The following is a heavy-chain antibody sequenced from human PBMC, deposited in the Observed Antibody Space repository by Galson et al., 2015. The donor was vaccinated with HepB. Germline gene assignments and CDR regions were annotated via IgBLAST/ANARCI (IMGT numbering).Heavy chain of an antibody. CDR1: GFIFSRSG. CDR3: VKDGGSTYCGGDCYSAVFEH. V-gene: IGHV3-30*18. CDR2: ISNDGNNA. D-gene: IGHD2-21*02. J-gene: IGHJ4*02. Sequence: SLRLSCAASGFIFSRSGMHWVRQAPGKGLEWVAVISNDGNNATYADSVKGRFTISRDNSKSTLNLQINRLRAEDTAVYHCVKDGGSTYCGGDCYSAVFEHWGQGTLVTVSA.